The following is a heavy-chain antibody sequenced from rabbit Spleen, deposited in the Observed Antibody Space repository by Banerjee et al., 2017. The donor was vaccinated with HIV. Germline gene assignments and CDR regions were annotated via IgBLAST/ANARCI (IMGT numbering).Heavy chain of an antibody. CDR1: GIDFSSVNY. CDR2: INTGSTGST. Sequence: QEQLEESGGDLVKPGASLTLTCTASGIDFSSVNYMCWVRQAPGKGLEWIACINTGSTGSTYYASWAKGRFTISKTSSTTVTLQMTSLTAADTATYFCARDLAGIIGWNFGLWGPGTLVTVS. J-gene: IGHJ4*01. D-gene: IGHD4-1*01. CDR3: ARDLAGIIGWNFGL. V-gene: IGHV1S45*01.